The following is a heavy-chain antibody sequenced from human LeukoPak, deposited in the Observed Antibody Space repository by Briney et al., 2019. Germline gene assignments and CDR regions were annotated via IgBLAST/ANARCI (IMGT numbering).Heavy chain of an antibody. Sequence: ASVKVSCKASGYTFTSYDINWVRQAPGQGLEWMGWMNPNSGNTGYAQKFQGRVTMTRNTSISTAYMELSSLRSEDTAVYYCARGQKDIGATSVGDWFDRWGQGTLVTVSS. J-gene: IGHJ5*02. V-gene: IGHV1-8*01. CDR3: ARGQKDIGATSVGDWFDR. CDR2: MNPNSGNT. D-gene: IGHD5-12*01. CDR1: GYTFTSYD.